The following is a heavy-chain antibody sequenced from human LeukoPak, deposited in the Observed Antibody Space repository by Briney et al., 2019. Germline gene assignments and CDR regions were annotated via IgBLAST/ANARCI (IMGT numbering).Heavy chain of an antibody. CDR2: IDWDDDK. CDR1: GFSLSTPEMC. V-gene: IGHV2-70*17. J-gene: IGHJ4*02. Sequence: SGPALVKPTQTLTLTCTFSGFSLSTPEMCVTWIRQPPGKALEWLARIDWDDDKFYSPSLRTRLTISKDTPKNQVVLRLTNMDPVDTGTYYCARMTPDSPSFDYWGQGALITVSS. CDR3: ARMTPDSPSFDY. D-gene: IGHD2-15*01.